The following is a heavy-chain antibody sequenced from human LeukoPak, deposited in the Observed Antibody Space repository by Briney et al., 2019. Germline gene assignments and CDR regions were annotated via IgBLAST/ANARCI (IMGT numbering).Heavy chain of an antibody. V-gene: IGHV4-30-2*01. CDR3: ARGLGTMVRGVIIRPRSYYFDY. CDR1: GGSISSGGYS. J-gene: IGHJ4*02. Sequence: SQTLSLTCAVPGGSISSGGYSWSWIRQPPGKGLEWIGYIYHSGSTYYNPSLKSRVTISVDRSKYQFSLKLSSVTAADTAVYYCARGLGTMVRGVIIRPRSYYFDYWGQGTLVTVSS. CDR2: IYHSGST. D-gene: IGHD3-10*01.